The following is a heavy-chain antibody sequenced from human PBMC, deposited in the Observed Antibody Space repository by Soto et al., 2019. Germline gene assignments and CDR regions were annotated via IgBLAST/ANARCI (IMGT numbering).Heavy chain of an antibody. CDR1: GFTFSSYA. Sequence: GGSLRLSCAASGFTFSSYAMHWVRQAPGKGLEWVAVISYDGSNKYYADSVKGRFTISRDNSKNTLYLQMNSLRAEDTAVYYCARSRGSYYELGMDVWGQGTTVTVSS. J-gene: IGHJ6*02. V-gene: IGHV3-30-3*01. CDR3: ARSRGSYYELGMDV. CDR2: ISYDGSNK. D-gene: IGHD1-26*01.